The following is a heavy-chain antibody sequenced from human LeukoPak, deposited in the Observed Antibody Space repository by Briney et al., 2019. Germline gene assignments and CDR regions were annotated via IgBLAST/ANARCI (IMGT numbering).Heavy chain of an antibody. CDR2: ITGRGRST. V-gene: IGHV3-23*01. CDR1: GFTFSSYA. Sequence: GGSLRLSCAASGFTFSSYAVSWVRPPPGEGREWVASITGRGRSTNYPDSVKGRFTITRDKSNNPLYLQMNSLRAEDTAVYYCAKDVWGVGAAADAFDIWGQGTMVTVSS. D-gene: IGHD1-26*01. J-gene: IGHJ3*02. CDR3: AKDVWGVGAAADAFDI.